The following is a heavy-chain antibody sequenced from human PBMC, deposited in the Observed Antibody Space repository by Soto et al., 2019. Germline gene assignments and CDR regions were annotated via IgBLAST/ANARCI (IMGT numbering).Heavy chain of an antibody. CDR3: AIQPRFLGSANWFDT. CDR1: GYTFTSYG. CDR2: ISAYNGNT. J-gene: IGHJ5*02. V-gene: IGHV1-18*01. Sequence: QVQLVQSGVEVKKPGDSVKVSCKASGYTFTSYGVSWVRQAPGQGLEWMGWISAYNGNTNYAQKLQGIVTMTTDTYTSTAYMELRSLKSDKTAVYYCAIQPRFLGSANWFDTWGQGTLVTVSS. D-gene: IGHD3-3*01.